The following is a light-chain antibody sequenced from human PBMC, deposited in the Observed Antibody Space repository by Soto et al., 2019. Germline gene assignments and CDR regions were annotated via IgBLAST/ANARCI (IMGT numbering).Light chain of an antibody. Sequence: SYELTQPPSVSVSPGQMARITCSGDALPKQYAYWYQQKPGQAPVLLIYKNSERHSGIPERFSGSSSGTTVTLTISGVQAEDEADYYCQSADKSGTYVFGTGTKLTVL. J-gene: IGLJ1*01. CDR1: ALPKQY. V-gene: IGLV3-25*03. CDR2: KNS. CDR3: QSADKSGTYV.